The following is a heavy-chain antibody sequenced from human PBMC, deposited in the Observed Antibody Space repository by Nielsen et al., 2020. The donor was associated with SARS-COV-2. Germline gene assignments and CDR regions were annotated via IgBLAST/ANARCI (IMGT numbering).Heavy chain of an antibody. Sequence: GESLKISCAAFGFTFSSYWMSWVRQAPGKGLEWVANIKEDGSEKYYVDSVKGRFSISRDNAKNSLYLQMNSLRVEDTAVYYCARDSVAATGQIYFYGFDVWGQGTTVTVSS. CDR2: IKEDGSEK. D-gene: IGHD2-15*01. J-gene: IGHJ6*02. CDR1: GFTFSSYW. V-gene: IGHV3-7*03. CDR3: ARDSVAATGQIYFYGFDV.